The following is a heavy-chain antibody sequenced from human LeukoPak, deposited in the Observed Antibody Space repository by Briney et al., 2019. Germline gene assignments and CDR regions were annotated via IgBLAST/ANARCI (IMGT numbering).Heavy chain of an antibody. CDR3: ARVAQYCSGGSCYGDYYYMDV. Sequence: GGSLRLSCAASGFSFSSYGMSWVRQAPGKGLEWVANIKQDGSEKYYVDSVKGRFTISRDNAKNSLYLQMNSLRAEDTAVYYCARVAQYCSGGSCYGDYYYMDVWGKGTTVTVSS. D-gene: IGHD2-15*01. V-gene: IGHV3-7*01. J-gene: IGHJ6*03. CDR1: GFSFSSYG. CDR2: IKQDGSEK.